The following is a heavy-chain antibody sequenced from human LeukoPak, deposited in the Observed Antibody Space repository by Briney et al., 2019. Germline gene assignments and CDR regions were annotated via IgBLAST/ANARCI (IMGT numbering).Heavy chain of an antibody. J-gene: IGHJ4*02. CDR1: GYTFTTYE. D-gene: IGHD3-22*01. Sequence: GASVKVSCKASGYTFTTYEIYWVRQATGQGLEWVGWMSPNSGNTVYAQKFQGRVTITRNISISTVYLELSSLRSEDTAVYYCATERFYDSSGYRKSFDCWGQGTLVTVSS. CDR3: ATERFYDSSGYRKSFDC. V-gene: IGHV1-8*03. CDR2: MSPNSGNT.